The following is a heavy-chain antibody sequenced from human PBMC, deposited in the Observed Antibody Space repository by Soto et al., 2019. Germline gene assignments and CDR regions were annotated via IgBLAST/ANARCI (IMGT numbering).Heavy chain of an antibody. V-gene: IGHV1-18*01. Sequence: ASVTVSCQASGYTFTSYGISWVRQAPGQGLEWMGWISAYNGNTNYAQKLQGRVTMTTDTSTSTAYMELRSLRSDDTAVYYCARNNWNYGYGMDVWGQGTTVTVSS. CDR3: ARNNWNYGYGMDV. D-gene: IGHD1-7*01. J-gene: IGHJ6*02. CDR1: GYTFTSYG. CDR2: ISAYNGNT.